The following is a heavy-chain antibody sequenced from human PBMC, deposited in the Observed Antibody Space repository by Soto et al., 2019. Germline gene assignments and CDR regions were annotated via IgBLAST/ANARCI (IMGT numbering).Heavy chain of an antibody. Sequence: QVQLVQSGAEVKKPGSSVKVSCKASGGTFSSYTISWVRQAPGQGLEWMGRIIPILGIANYAQKFQGRVTITADKSTSPAYMELRSLRSEDTAVYYCARDTSVVRGVIITGNWYFDLWGRGTLVTVSS. CDR1: GGTFSSYT. J-gene: IGHJ2*01. D-gene: IGHD3-10*01. V-gene: IGHV1-69*08. CDR3: ARDTSVVRGVIITGNWYFDL. CDR2: IIPILGIA.